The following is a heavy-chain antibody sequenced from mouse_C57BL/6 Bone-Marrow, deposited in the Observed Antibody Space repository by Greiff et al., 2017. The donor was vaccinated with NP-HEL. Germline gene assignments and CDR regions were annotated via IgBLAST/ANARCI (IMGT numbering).Heavy chain of an antibody. J-gene: IGHJ3*01. CDR2: IRNKANNHAT. CDR3: TRSYDYDAGAWFAY. V-gene: IGHV6-6*01. Sequence: EVKVVESGGGLVQPGGSMKLSCAASGFTFSDAWMDWVRQSPEKGLEWVAEIRNKANNHATYYAESVKGRFTISRDDSKSSVYLQMNSLRAEDTGIYYCTRSYDYDAGAWFAYWGQGTLVTVSA. D-gene: IGHD2-4*01. CDR1: GFTFSDAW.